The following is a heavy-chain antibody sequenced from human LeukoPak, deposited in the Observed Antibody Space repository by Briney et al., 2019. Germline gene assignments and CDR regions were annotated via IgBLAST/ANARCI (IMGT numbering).Heavy chain of an antibody. CDR1: GDSISHYY. Sequence: WETLSLTCTVSGDSISHYYWSWIRQPAGKGLEWIGRIYTNVGTSYNPSLKSRVIVSVDTSKNQFSLKLNSVTAADTAVYYCARLGGSYINAFDIWGQGTMVTVSS. D-gene: IGHD1-26*01. CDR2: IYTNVGT. CDR3: ARLGGSYINAFDI. J-gene: IGHJ3*02. V-gene: IGHV4-4*07.